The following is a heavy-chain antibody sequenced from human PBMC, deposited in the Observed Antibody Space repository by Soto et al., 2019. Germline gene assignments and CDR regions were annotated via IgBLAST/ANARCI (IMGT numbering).Heavy chain of an antibody. CDR3: ASFQVRIVGDTALHY. D-gene: IGHD1-26*01. CDR1: VGSFSGYY. Sequence: PSETLSLTCAFYVGSFSGYYWSWIRQPPGKGLEWIGEINHSGSTNYNPSLKSRVTISVDTSKNQFSLKLSSVTAADTAVYYCASFQVRIVGDTALHYWGQGTLDSVSS. CDR2: INHSGST. J-gene: IGHJ4*02. V-gene: IGHV4-34*01.